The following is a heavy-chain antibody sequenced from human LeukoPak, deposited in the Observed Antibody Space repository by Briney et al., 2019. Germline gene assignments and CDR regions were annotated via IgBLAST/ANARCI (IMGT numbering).Heavy chain of an antibody. Sequence: ASVKVSCKASGYTFSNFGISWVRQAPGQGLEWMGWISGNNDNPNYGQNFQGRFTVTSDSSTSTAYMELRNLRSDDTAVYFCAKDGVNSNGYHFFDDWGQGTLVTVSS. D-gene: IGHD3-22*01. CDR3: AKDGVNSNGYHFFDD. CDR1: GYTFSNFG. CDR2: ISGNNDNP. J-gene: IGHJ4*02. V-gene: IGHV1-18*01.